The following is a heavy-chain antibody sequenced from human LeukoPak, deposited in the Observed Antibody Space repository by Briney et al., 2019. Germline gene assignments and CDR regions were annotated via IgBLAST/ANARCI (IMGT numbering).Heavy chain of an antibody. J-gene: IGHJ3*02. D-gene: IGHD3-3*02. CDR1: GITLSKYG. CDR2: ISGSGGST. CDR3: AASLHFWSGYYI. V-gene: IGHV3-23*01. Sequence: GGSLRLSCAVSGITLSKYGMTWVRQAPGKGLEWVAGISGSGGSTNYADSVKGRFTISRDNSKNTLYLQMNSLRPEDTAVYYCAASLHFWSGYYIWGQGTMVTVSS.